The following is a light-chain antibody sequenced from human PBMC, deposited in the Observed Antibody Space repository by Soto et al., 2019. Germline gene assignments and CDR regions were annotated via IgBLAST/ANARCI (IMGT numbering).Light chain of an antibody. V-gene: IGKV1-8*01. Sequence: AIRMTQSPSSLSASTGDRVTITCRASQGISSYLAWYQQKPGKAPKLLIYAASTLQSGVPSRFSGSGSGTDFTLTISCLQSEDFATYYCQQYNNWPQTFGQGTKLEIK. CDR3: QQYNNWPQT. CDR1: QGISSY. J-gene: IGKJ2*01. CDR2: AAS.